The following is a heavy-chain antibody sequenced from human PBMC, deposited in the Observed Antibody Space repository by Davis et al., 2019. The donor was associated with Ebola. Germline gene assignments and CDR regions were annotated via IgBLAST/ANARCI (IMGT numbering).Heavy chain of an antibody. J-gene: IGHJ3*02. CDR1: GYIFTGYS. CDR3: ARVIAPVADAFDI. V-gene: IGHV1-2*02. D-gene: IGHD2-2*01. Sequence: ASVKVSCKASGYIFTGYSINWVRQAPGQGLEWMGWINPNTGGAEYAQKFQGRVTMTRDTSITTTYMELSRLTSDDTAVYYCARVIAPVADAFDIWGQGTMVTVSS. CDR2: INPNTGGA.